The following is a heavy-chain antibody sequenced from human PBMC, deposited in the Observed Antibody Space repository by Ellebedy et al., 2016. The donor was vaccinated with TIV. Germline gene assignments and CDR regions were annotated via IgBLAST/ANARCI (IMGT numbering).Heavy chain of an antibody. Sequence: MPSETLSLTCTVSGSSISSGYFWGWIRQPPGKGLAWFGSISQSGGTYYNLSLKSRVTISVDTSKNQFSLKLSSGTAADTAVYYCARDRGAASFDPWGQGTLVTVSS. CDR2: ISQSGGT. V-gene: IGHV4-38-2*02. J-gene: IGHJ5*02. CDR3: ARDRGAASFDP. CDR1: GSSISSGYF. D-gene: IGHD6-25*01.